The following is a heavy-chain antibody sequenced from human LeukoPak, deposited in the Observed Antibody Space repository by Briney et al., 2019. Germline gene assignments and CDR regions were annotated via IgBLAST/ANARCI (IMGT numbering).Heavy chain of an antibody. CDR1: GFTLSSYA. J-gene: IGHJ6*03. V-gene: IGHV3-23*01. Sequence: GGSLRLSCAASGFTLSSYAMSWVRQGPGKGLEWVSAISVSGNTYHADSVKGRFTISRDSSKNTLYLQMNSLRAGDAAVYYCAGSITMVRGVIITNYYYYMDVWGKGTTVTISS. D-gene: IGHD3-10*01. CDR2: ISVSGNT. CDR3: AGSITMVRGVIITNYYYYMDV.